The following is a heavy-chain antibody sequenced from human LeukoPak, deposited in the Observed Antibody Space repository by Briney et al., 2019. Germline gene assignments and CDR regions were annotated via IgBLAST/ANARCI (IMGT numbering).Heavy chain of an antibody. D-gene: IGHD2-2*01. V-gene: IGHV5-51*01. CDR2: IYPGDSDT. CDR3: ARQYRYCSSTSCYAPDY. Sequence: GESLKISCKGSGYSFTSYWIGWVRQMPGKGLEWMGIIYPGDSDTRYSPSFQGQVTISADKSISTAFLQWSSLKASDTAMYYCARQYRYCSSTSCYAPDYWGQGTLLTVSS. CDR1: GYSFTSYW. J-gene: IGHJ4*02.